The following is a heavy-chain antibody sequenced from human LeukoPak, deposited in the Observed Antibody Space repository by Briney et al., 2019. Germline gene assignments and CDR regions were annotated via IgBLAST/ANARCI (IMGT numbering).Heavy chain of an antibody. D-gene: IGHD1-7*01. J-gene: IGHJ4*02. CDR1: GFTFSSSW. Sequence: PGGSLRLSCAASGFTFSSSWMHWVRQAPEKGLVWVSRINSDGSSTSYADSVKGRFTISRDNAKNSLYLQMNSLRAEDTAVYYCASLGGKWNYPFDNWGQGTLVTVSS. V-gene: IGHV3-74*01. CDR3: ASLGGKWNYPFDN. CDR2: INSDGSST.